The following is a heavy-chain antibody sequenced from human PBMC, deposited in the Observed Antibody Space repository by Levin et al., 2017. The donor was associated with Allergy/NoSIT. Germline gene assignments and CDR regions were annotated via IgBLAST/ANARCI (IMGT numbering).Heavy chain of an antibody. CDR2: ITNSGRT. V-gene: IGHV3-23*01. J-gene: IGHJ4*02. Sequence: GGSLRLSCAASGFTFNNYAMSWVRQAPGKGLEWVSAITNSGRTYYADSVKGRFTVSRDNSKNTLYLQMNSLRADDTAVYYCAKEMTTVGPVFDYWGQGTLVTVSS. CDR1: GFTFNNYA. D-gene: IGHD4-23*01. CDR3: AKEMTTVGPVFDY.